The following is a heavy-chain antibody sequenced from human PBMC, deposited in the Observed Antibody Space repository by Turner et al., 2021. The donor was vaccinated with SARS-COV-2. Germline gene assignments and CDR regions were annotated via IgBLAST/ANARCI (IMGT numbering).Heavy chain of an antibody. J-gene: IGHJ4*02. CDR1: GYTFTSYD. D-gene: IGHD5-18*01. CDR3: ARTFTAMVRVDY. Sequence: QVQLVPSGAEVKKPGASVKVSCKASGYTFTSYDINWVRQATGQGLEWMGCMNPNSGNSGYAQKFQGRVTMTRNTSISTAYMDLSSLRSEYTAVYYCARTFTAMVRVDYWGQGTLVTVSS. CDR2: MNPNSGNS. V-gene: IGHV1-8*01.